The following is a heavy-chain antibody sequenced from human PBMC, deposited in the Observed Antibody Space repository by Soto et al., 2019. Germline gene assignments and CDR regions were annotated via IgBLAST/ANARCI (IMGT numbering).Heavy chain of an antibody. D-gene: IGHD6-13*01. V-gene: IGHV6-1*01. CDR2: TYYRSKWYN. CDR1: GDSVSSNSAA. Sequence: SQTLSLTCAISGDSVSSNSAAWNWTRQSPSRGLEWLGRTYYRSKWYNDYAVSVKSRITINPDTSKNQFSLQLNSVTPEDTAVYYCARDGYSSSWPPGVYYYYGMDVWGQGTTVTVSS. CDR3: ARDGYSSSWPPGVYYYYGMDV. J-gene: IGHJ6*02.